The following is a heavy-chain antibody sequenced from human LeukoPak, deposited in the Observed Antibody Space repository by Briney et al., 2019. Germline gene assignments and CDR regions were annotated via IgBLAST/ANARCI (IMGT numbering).Heavy chain of an antibody. CDR1: GFTVISNY. V-gene: IGHV3-53*01. D-gene: IGHD3-22*01. J-gene: IGHJ4*02. Sequence: PGGSLRLCCAASGFTVISNYMSWVRQAPGNGLEWISIIYSGGSTYYADSVKGRFTISRDNSKNTLYLQMNSLRAEDTAVYYCAKTHDSSGSSLDYWGQGSLVTVSS. CDR2: IYSGGST. CDR3: AKTHDSSGSSLDY.